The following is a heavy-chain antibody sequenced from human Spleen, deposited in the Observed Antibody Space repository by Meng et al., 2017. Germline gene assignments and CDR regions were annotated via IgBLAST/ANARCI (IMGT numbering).Heavy chain of an antibody. Sequence: GSLRLSCTVSGYSISSGYYWAWIRQPPGKGLEWVGTIYDSATTYYNPSLTSRVTISADTSKNQFSLKLRSVTAADTAVYYCARGNYPYGMDVWGQGTTVTVSS. CDR2: IYDSATT. D-gene: IGHD3-16*02. V-gene: IGHV4-38-2*02. J-gene: IGHJ6*02. CDR3: ARGNYPYGMDV. CDR1: GYSISSGYY.